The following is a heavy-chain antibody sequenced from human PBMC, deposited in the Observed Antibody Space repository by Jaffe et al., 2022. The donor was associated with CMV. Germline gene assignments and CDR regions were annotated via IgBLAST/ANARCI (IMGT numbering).Heavy chain of an antibody. CDR2: INHSGST. CDR1: GGSFSGYY. D-gene: IGHD2-2*01. V-gene: IGHV4-34*01. CDR3: ARLNIVVVPAVRYFSFDP. Sequence: QVQLQQWGAGLLKPSETLSLTCAVYGGSFSGYYWSWIRQPPGKGLEWIGEINHSGSTNYNPSLKSRVTISVDTSKNQFSLKLSSVTAADTAVYYCARLNIVVVPAVRYFSFDPWGQGTLVTVSS. J-gene: IGHJ5*02.